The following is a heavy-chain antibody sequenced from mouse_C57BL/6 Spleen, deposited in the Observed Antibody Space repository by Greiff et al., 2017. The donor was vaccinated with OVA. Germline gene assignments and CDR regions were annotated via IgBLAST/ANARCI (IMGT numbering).Heavy chain of an antibody. D-gene: IGHD2-4*01. V-gene: IGHV8-12*01. J-gene: IGHJ4*01. Sequence: QVTLKESGPGILQSSQTLSLTCSFSGFSLSTSGMGVSWIRQPSGKGLEWLAHIYWDDDKRYNPSLKSRLTISKDTSRNQVFLKITSVDTADTATYYCARKDPYYDYDGYAMDYWGQGTSVTVSS. CDR1: GFSLSTSGMG. CDR3: ARKDPYYDYDGYAMDY. CDR2: IYWDDDK.